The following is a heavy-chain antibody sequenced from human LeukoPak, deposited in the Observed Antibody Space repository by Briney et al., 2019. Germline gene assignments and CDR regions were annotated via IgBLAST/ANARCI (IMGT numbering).Heavy chain of an antibody. V-gene: IGHV3-74*01. J-gene: IGHJ4*02. CDR1: GFTFSSYW. Sequence: GGSLRLSCAASGFTFSSYWMHWVRQAPGKGLVWVSRINSDGSSTSYADSVKGRFTISRDNAKNTLYLQMNSLRAEDTAVYYCARGQGIVGATPVDYWGQGTLVTVSS. D-gene: IGHD1-26*01. CDR3: ARGQGIVGATPVDY. CDR2: INSDGSST.